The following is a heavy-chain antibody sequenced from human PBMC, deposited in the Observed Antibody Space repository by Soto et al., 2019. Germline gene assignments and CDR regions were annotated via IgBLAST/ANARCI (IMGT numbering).Heavy chain of an antibody. V-gene: IGHV3-23*01. CDR1: GFTFSGYA. CDR3: AKEPDIVVVVAATLLFDY. J-gene: IGHJ4*02. Sequence: EVQLLESGGGLVQPGGSLRLSCAASGFTFSGYAMSWVRQAPGKGLEWVSAISGSGGSTYYADSVKGRFTISRDNSKNTLYLQMNSLRAEDTAVYYCAKEPDIVVVVAATLLFDYWGQGTLVTVSS. D-gene: IGHD2-15*01. CDR2: ISGSGGST.